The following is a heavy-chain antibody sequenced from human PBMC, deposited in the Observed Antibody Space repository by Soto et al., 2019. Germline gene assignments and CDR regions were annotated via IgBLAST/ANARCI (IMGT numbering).Heavy chain of an antibody. CDR3: ARDVSPGSSSLYLDAFDI. CDR1: GFTLSAYW. J-gene: IGHJ3*02. CDR2: INRDGSKK. V-gene: IGHV3-7*05. Sequence: EVQLEESGGDLVQPGGSLRLSCAASGFTLSAYWMTWVRQAPGKGLEWVANINRDGSKKSYLDSVRGRFTISRDNVGNSLYLQMDSLRADDPALYYCARDVSPGSSSLYLDAFDIWGQGTTVTVSS. D-gene: IGHD6-13*01.